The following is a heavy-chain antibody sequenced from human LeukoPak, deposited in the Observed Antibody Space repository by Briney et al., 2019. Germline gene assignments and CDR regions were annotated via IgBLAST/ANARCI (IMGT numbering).Heavy chain of an antibody. CDR2: INHSGST. J-gene: IGHJ4*02. D-gene: IGHD4-23*01. Sequence: KPAETVSHTCAVYGGSLSGYYWSWIREPPGNGPEWIGEINHSGSTNYNPSLKSRVTISVDTSKNQFSLKLSSVTAADTAVYYCARGQSGNPGGFDYWGQGTLVTVSS. CDR3: ARGQSGNPGGFDY. V-gene: IGHV4-34*01. CDR1: GGSLSGYY.